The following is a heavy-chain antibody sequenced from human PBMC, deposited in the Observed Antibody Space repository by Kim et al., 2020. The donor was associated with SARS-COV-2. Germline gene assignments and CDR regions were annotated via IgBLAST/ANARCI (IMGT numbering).Heavy chain of an antibody. V-gene: IGHV4-34*01. CDR3: ARVVSHLDY. CDR1: GGSFSGYY. CDR2: INHSGST. Sequence: SETLSLTCAVYGGSFSGYYWSWIRQPPGKGLEWIGEINHSGSTNYNPSLKSRVTISVDTSKNQFSLKLSSVTAADTAVYYCARVVSHLDYWGQGTLVTVS. J-gene: IGHJ4*02. D-gene: IGHD3-10*01.